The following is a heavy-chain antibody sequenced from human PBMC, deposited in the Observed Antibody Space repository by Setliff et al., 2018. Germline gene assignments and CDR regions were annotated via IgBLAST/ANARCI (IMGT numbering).Heavy chain of an antibody. Sequence: SETLSLTCAVSGYSISSGFYWGWIRQPPGKGLEWIGSIYHSGSTYYNPSLKSRVTISVDTSKNQFSLKLSSVTAADTAVYYCARRNGEKLDPWGQGTLVTVSS. CDR2: IYHSGST. V-gene: IGHV4-38-2*01. CDR3: ARRNGEKLDP. CDR1: GYSISSGFY. J-gene: IGHJ5*02.